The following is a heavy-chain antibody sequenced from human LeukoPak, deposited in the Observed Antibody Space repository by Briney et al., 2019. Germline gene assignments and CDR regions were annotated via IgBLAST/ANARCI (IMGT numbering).Heavy chain of an antibody. J-gene: IGHJ4*02. CDR3: ARGNYYDSSGYYSFDY. CDR1: GFTFSDYC. V-gene: IGHV3-11*01. D-gene: IGHD3-22*01. Sequence: GGSLRLSCAASGFTFSDYCMSWIRQAPGKGLEWVAYISSSGSTMYYADSVKGRFTISRDNAKNSLYLQMNSLRAEDTAVYYCARGNYYDSSGYYSFDYWGQGTLVTVSS. CDR2: ISSSGSTM.